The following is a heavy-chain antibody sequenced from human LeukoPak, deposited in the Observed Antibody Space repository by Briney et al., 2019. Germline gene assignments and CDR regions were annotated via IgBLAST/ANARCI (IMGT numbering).Heavy chain of an antibody. CDR3: ARGWYNTGRRFDY. V-gene: IGHV4-59*01. CDR2: VYYDGST. CDR1: DGSIGTYV. D-gene: IGHD6-19*01. Sequence: SETPSLTCTVSDGSIGTYVWSWIRQPPGKGLEWIGHVYYDGSTGYNPSLKSRLTISIDTSKNQFSLKLSSVTAADTAVYFCARGWYNTGRRFDYWGQGTLVTVSS. J-gene: IGHJ4*02.